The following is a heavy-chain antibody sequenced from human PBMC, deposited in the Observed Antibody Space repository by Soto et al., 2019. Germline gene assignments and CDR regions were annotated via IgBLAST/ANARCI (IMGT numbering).Heavy chain of an antibody. J-gene: IGHJ6*02. D-gene: IGHD5-12*01. CDR3: AASCVACGGFNYYGMDV. Sequence: SETLSLTCAVYGGSFSGYYWSWIRQPPGKGLEWIGEINHSGSTNYNPSLKSRATISVDTSKNQFSLKLSSVTAADTAVYYCAASCVACGGFNYYGMDVWGQGTTVTVSS. CDR1: GGSFSGYY. CDR2: INHSGST. V-gene: IGHV4-34*01.